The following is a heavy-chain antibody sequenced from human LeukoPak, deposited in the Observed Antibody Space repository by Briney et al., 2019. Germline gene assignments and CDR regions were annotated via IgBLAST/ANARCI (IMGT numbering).Heavy chain of an antibody. V-gene: IGHV4-59*08. D-gene: IGHD3-16*01. J-gene: IGHJ6*03. CDR1: GGSISSYY. Sequence: SETLSLTCTVSGGSISSYYWSWVRQPPGKGLEWIGYIYYSGSTNYNPSLKSRVTISVDTSKNQFSLKLSSVTAADTAVYYCARTVYPRPSRKYYYYYMDVWGKGTTVTVSS. CDR2: IYYSGST. CDR3: ARTVYPRPSRKYYYYYMDV.